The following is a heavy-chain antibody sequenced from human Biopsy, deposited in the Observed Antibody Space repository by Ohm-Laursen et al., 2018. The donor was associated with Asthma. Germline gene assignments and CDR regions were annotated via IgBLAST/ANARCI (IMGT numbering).Heavy chain of an antibody. CDR1: GFAFDSYA. Sequence: SLRLSCAAFGFAFDSYAMYWVRQSPGKGLEWVALMSYDGSIKDYADSVKGRFTISRDNSMNTLYLHMNSLRVEDTAVYYCARGLDYSGRSGFDYWGQGTLVTVSS. V-gene: IGHV3-30*03. CDR2: MSYDGSIK. J-gene: IGHJ4*02. CDR3: ARGLDYSGRSGFDY. D-gene: IGHD3-10*01.